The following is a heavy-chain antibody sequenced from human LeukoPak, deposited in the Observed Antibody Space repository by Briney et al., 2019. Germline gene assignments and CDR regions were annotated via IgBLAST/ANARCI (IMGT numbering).Heavy chain of an antibody. CDR2: INPSGGTT. V-gene: IGHV1-46*01. CDR3: ARARAKFCSANTCFSEGSFDY. J-gene: IGHJ4*02. Sequence: GASVKVSCKASGYTFTQWYMHWVRQAPGQGLEWMGLINPSGGTTKTPQKFQGRVTVTRDTSTSTVHMELSTLRSEDTAIYYCARARAKFCSANTCFSEGSFDYWGQGTLVTVSS. CDR1: GYTFTQWY. D-gene: IGHD3-3*01.